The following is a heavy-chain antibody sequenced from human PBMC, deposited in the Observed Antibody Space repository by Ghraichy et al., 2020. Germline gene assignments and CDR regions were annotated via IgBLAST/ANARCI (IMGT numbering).Heavy chain of an antibody. CDR2: ISGSGGST. CDR3: AKSSSGWWGFDY. J-gene: IGHJ4*02. V-gene: IGHV3-23*01. Sequence: GGSLRLSCAASGFTFSSYDMSWVRQAPGKGLEWVSSISGSGGSTYYADSVKGRFTISRDNSKNTLYLQMNSLRAEDTAVYYCAKSSSGWWGFDYWGQGTLVTVSS. D-gene: IGHD6-19*01. CDR1: GFTFSSYD.